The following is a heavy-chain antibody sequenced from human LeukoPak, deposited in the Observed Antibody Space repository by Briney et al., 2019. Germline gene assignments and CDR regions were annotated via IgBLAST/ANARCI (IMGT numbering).Heavy chain of an antibody. CDR2: ISSSSSYI. J-gene: IGHJ4*02. CDR3: ARVGFFGDYVFDY. D-gene: IGHD4-17*01. Sequence: GGSLRLTCAASGFTFSSYSMNWVRQAPGKGLEWVSSISSSSSYIYYADSVKGRFTISRDNAKNSLYLQMNSLKAEDTAVYYCARVGFFGDYVFDYWGQATLVTVSS. CDR1: GFTFSSYS. V-gene: IGHV3-21*01.